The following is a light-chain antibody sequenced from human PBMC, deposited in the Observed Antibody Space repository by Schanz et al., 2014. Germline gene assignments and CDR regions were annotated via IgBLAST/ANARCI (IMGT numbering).Light chain of an antibody. Sequence: QSALTQPASVSGSPGQSITISCTGTSSDVGGYNYVSWYQHHPGKAPKLMIYDVSKRPSGVPDRFSGSKSGNTASLTISGLQAEDEGDYYCAAWDDSLNGRNWVFGGGTKVTVL. CDR3: AAWDDSLNGRNWV. CDR2: DVS. CDR1: SSDVGGYNY. J-gene: IGLJ3*02. V-gene: IGLV2-14*01.